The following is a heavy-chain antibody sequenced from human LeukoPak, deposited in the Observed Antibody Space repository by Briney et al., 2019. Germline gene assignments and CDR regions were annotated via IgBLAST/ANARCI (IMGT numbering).Heavy chain of an antibody. CDR1: GYTFTGYY. Sequence: ASVKVSCKASGYTFTGYYMHWVRQAPGQGLEWMGRINPNSGGTNYAQKFQGRVTVTRDTSISTAYMELSRLRSDDTAVYYCARGGAATGTLPHFDLWGQGTLVTVSS. CDR2: INPNSGGT. D-gene: IGHD6-13*01. J-gene: IGHJ4*02. CDR3: ARGGAATGTLPHFDL. V-gene: IGHV1-2*06.